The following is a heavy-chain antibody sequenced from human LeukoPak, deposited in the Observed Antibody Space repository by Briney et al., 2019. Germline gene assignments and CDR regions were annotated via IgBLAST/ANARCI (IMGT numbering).Heavy chain of an antibody. J-gene: IGHJ4*02. CDR3: ARVTGYMIEDYFDY. V-gene: IGHV4-59*01. CDR2: IYYSRRT. Sequence: SETLSLTCTVSRGSISSYYWSWIPQHPGKGLECIGYIYYSRRTNYNPSLKSRVTISVDTSKNQFSLKLRSVTAADTAVYYCARVTGYMIEDYFDYWGQGILVTVSS. D-gene: IGHD3-9*01. CDR1: RGSISSYY.